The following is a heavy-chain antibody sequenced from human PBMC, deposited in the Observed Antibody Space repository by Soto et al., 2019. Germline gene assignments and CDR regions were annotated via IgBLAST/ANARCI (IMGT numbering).Heavy chain of an antibody. CDR3: AREGRHFDY. V-gene: IGHV1-69*06. J-gene: IGHJ4*02. CDR1: GGTFSSYA. CDR2: INPIFGTP. Sequence: QVQLVQSGAEVRRPGSSVKVYCEASGGTFSSYAISWVRQAPGQGLEWMGGINPIFGTPHYAQKYQGRVTITADTFTNTAYMELTRLTSDDTAVYFCAREGRHFDYWGQGTLVTVSS.